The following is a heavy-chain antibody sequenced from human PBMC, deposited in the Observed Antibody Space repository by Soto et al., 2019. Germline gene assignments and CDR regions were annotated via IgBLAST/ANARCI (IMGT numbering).Heavy chain of an antibody. V-gene: IGHV3-53*01. J-gene: IGHJ4*02. Sequence: PGGSLRLSCAASGFTVSSNYMSWVRQAPGKGLEWVSVIYSGGSTYYADSVKGRFTISRDNSKNTLYLQMNSLRAEDTAVYYCARDMGYDYPAWGFDYWGQGTLVTVSS. CDR2: IYSGGST. D-gene: IGHD3-16*01. CDR3: ARDMGYDYPAWGFDY. CDR1: GFTVSSNY.